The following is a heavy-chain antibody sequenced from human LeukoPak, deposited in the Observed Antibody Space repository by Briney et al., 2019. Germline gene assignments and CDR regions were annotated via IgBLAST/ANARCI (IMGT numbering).Heavy chain of an antibody. D-gene: IGHD2-15*01. CDR2: IYYTGNT. Sequence: SETLSLTCTVSGGSVSSGSKYWSWIRQPPGKGLEWIGYIYYTGNTNYNPSLKSRVTISVDTSKNQFSLKLSSVTAADTAVYYCARDTGYCSGGSCYHNYFDYWGQGTLVTVSS. J-gene: IGHJ4*02. V-gene: IGHV4-61*01. CDR3: ARDTGYCSGGSCYHNYFDY. CDR1: GGSVSSGSKY.